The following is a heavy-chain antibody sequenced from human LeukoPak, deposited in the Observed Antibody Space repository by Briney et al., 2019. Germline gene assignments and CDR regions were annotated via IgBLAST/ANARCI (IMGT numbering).Heavy chain of an antibody. CDR3: ARGVTIAAFDP. V-gene: IGHV3-53*01. CDR2: IYSGGST. D-gene: IGHD3-10*01. Sequence: GGSLRLSCAASGFTVSSNYMSWVRQAPGKGLEWVSVIYSGGSTYYADSVKGRFTISRDNSKNTLYLQMNSLRAEDTAVYYCARGVTIAAFDPWGQGTLVTVSS. J-gene: IGHJ5*02. CDR1: GFTVSSNY.